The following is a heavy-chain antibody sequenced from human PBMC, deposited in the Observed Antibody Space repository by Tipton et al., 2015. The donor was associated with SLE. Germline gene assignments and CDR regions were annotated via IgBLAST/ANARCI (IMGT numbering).Heavy chain of an antibody. D-gene: IGHD1-26*01. CDR3: ARFHLKSYYEFDS. Sequence: TLSLTCTVSGGSINSYYWTWVRQPAGKGLEWIGHFHSSGILNYNPSLESRVTVSVDTSKNLLSLKLSSVTAADTAVYFCARFHLKSYYEFDSWGQGTLVTVSP. CDR2: FHSSGIL. J-gene: IGHJ5*01. V-gene: IGHV4-4*07. CDR1: GGSINSYY.